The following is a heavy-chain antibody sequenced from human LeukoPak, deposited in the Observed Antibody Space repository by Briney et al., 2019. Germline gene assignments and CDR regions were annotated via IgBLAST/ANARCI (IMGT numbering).Heavy chain of an antibody. D-gene: IGHD4-17*01. CDR3: AREQAVKFDF. CDR1: GDSLSSYY. V-gene: IGHV4-4*07. CDR2: INTSGGS. Sequence: PSETLSLTCSVSGDSLSSYYWNWIRQPAGEGLDWIGRINTSGGSNYNPSVRTRVSMSVDTSKNQFSLKLTSVTAADTAVYYCAREQAVKFDFWGQGTLVTVSS. J-gene: IGHJ4*02.